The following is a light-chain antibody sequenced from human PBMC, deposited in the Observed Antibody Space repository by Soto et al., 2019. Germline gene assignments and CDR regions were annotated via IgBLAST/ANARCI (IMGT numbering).Light chain of an antibody. J-gene: IGLJ1*01. CDR3: SSYTSSSTPV. CDR2: EVS. CDR1: SSDVGGYNY. Sequence: QSVLTQPASVSGSPGQSITISCNGTSSDVGGYNYVSWYQQHPGKAPKLMIYEVSNRPSGVSNRFSGSKSGNTASLTISGLQAEDEADYYCSSYTSSSTPVFGTGTKLTVL. V-gene: IGLV2-14*01.